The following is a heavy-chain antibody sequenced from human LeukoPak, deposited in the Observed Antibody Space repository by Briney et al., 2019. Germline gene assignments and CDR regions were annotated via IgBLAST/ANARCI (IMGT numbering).Heavy chain of an antibody. D-gene: IGHD7-27*01. Sequence: GGSLRLSCVASGFTFSSYAMNWVRQFPGKGLEWVSAISGSGGSAFYADSVKGRFTFSRDNSKNTLYLQMNSLRAEDTAVYYCAYEAMGIMTPGDWGQGTLVTVSS. V-gene: IGHV3-23*01. CDR1: GFTFSSYA. CDR2: ISGSGGSA. CDR3: AYEAMGIMTPGD. J-gene: IGHJ4*02.